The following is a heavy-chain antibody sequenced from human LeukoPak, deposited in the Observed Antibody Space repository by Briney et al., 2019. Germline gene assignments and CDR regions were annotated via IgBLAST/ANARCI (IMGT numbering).Heavy chain of an antibody. CDR2: IYYSGST. V-gene: IGHV4-61*05. D-gene: IGHD2-15*01. CDR3: ARHPQPQFSGGSYTIFDY. J-gene: IGHJ4*02. Sequence: SETLSLTCTVSGGSISSSSYYWGWTRQPPGKGLEWIGYIYYSGSTNYNPSLKSRVTISLDTSKNQFSLKLSSVTAADTAVYYCARHPQPQFSGGSYTIFDYWGQGTLVTVSS. CDR1: GGSISSSSYY.